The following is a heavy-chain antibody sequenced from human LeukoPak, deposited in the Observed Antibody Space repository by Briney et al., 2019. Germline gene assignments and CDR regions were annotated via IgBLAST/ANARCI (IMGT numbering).Heavy chain of an antibody. CDR3: AKDDQTYCGGDCYPTWIDY. J-gene: IGHJ4*02. V-gene: IGHV3-30*18. CDR1: GFTFSSYG. CDR2: ISYDGSNK. Sequence: PGGSLRLSCAASGFTFSSYGMHWVRQAPGKGLEWVAVISYDGSNKYYADSVKGRFTISRDNSKNTLYLQMNSLRAEDTAVYYCAKDDQTYCGGDCYPTWIDYWGQGTLVTVSS. D-gene: IGHD2-21*02.